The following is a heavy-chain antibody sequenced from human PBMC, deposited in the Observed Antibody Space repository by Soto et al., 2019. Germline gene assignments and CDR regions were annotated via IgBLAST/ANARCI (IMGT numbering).Heavy chain of an antibody. V-gene: IGHV4-34*01. CDR2: INHSGST. CDR3: ARVDGSDY. CDR1: GGSFSGYY. J-gene: IGHJ4*02. Sequence: SETLSLTCAVYGGSFSGYYWSWIRQPPGKGLEWIGEINHSGSTNYNPSLKSRVTISVDTSKNQFSLKLSSVTAADTAVYYCARVDGSDYWGQGTLVTVSS.